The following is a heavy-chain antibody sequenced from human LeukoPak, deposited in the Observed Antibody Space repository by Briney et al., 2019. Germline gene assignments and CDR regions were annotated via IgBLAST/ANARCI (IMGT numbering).Heavy chain of an antibody. CDR1: GYTFTSSG. CDR3: ARGLLVGGSGSEHDY. CDR2: ISAYNGNT. J-gene: IGHJ4*02. Sequence: GASVKVSCKASGYTFTSSGISWVRQAPGQGLEWMGWISAYNGNTNYAQKFQGRVTMTTDTSTSTAYMELRSLRSDDTAVYYCARGLLVGGSGSEHDYWGQGTLVTVSS. D-gene: IGHD3-10*01. V-gene: IGHV1-18*01.